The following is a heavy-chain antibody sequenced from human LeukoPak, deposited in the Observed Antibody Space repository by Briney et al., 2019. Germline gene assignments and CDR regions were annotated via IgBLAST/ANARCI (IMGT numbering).Heavy chain of an antibody. Sequence: HPGGSLRLSCAASGFPFSSYAMRWVRQAPGKGLEWVSAISGSGGSTFYADSVKGRFTISRDNSKNTLYLQMNSLRAEDTAVYYCAKLDVYDILTGYYKGIEYWGQGTLVTVSS. D-gene: IGHD3-9*01. J-gene: IGHJ4*02. CDR2: ISGSGGST. V-gene: IGHV3-23*01. CDR3: AKLDVYDILTGYYKGIEY. CDR1: GFPFSSYA.